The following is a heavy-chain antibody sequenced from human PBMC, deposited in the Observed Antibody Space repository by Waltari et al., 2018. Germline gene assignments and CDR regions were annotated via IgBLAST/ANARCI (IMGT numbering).Heavy chain of an antibody. CDR2: ISSSSSTI. J-gene: IGHJ3*02. Sequence: EVQLVESGGGLVQPGGSLRLSCAASGFTFSSYSMNWVRQAPGKGLEWVSYISSSSSTIYYADSVKGRFTISRDNAKNSLYLQMNSLRAEDTAVYYCAREGPKGYDWDDAFDIWGQGTMVTVSS. CDR3: AREGPKGYDWDDAFDI. CDR1: GFTFSSYS. D-gene: IGHD5-12*01. V-gene: IGHV3-48*01.